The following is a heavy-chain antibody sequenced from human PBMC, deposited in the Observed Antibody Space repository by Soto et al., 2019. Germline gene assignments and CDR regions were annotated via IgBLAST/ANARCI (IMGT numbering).Heavy chain of an antibody. CDR1: GGTFSSYA. V-gene: IGHV1-69*18. J-gene: IGHJ4*02. D-gene: IGHD3-10*01. CDR2: IIPILGTA. Sequence: QVQLVQSGAEVKKPGSSVKVSCQASGGTFSSYAISWVRQAPGQGLVWMGRIIPILGTANYPQKVQGRVTITADESTSSVYVALSSLRSEDTAVYYCARAPYVGGGENYFDYWGEGSLVTVSS. CDR3: ARAPYVGGGENYFDY.